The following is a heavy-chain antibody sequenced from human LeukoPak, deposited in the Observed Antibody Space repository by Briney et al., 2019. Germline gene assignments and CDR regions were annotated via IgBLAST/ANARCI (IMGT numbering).Heavy chain of an antibody. CDR3: ASTPAWIKSYAMDI. D-gene: IGHD5-12*01. J-gene: IGHJ6*03. CDR1: GFTFSTYW. CDR2: INRDGSEK. Sequence: AGGSLRLSCAASGFTFSTYWMTWVRQAPAKGLEWVATINRDGSEKYYVDSVKGRFTISRDNAKNSLDMQMNRLRAEDTAVYYCASTPAWIKSYAMDIWGKGTTVTVSS. V-gene: IGHV3-7*01.